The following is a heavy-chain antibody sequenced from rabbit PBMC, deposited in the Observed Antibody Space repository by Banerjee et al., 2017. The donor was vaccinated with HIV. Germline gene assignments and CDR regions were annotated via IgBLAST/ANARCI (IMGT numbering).Heavy chain of an antibody. V-gene: IGHV1S43*01. J-gene: IGHJ3*01. CDR1: GIDLSSSFW. CDR3: ARDAGSYYLLNL. CDR2: IYPTYGAT. Sequence: QEQLVESGGGLVTLGGSLKLTCKASGIDLSSSFWISWVRQTPGKGLEWIGCIYPTYGATDYASWVNGRFTISLDNAQNTVFLQMTSLTASDTATYFCARDAGSYYLLNLWGQGTLVTVS. D-gene: IGHD4-2*01.